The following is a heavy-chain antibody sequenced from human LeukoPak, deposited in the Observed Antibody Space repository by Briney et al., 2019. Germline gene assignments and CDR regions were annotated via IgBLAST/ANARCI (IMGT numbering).Heavy chain of an antibody. CDR1: GYTFTSYY. Sequence: GASVTVSFKASGYTFTSYYMHWVRQAPGQGLEWMGIINPSGGSTSYAQKFQGRVTMTRDTSTSTVYMELSSLRSEDTAVYYCAREGRIAARLYYYYYMDVWGKGTTITVSS. CDR3: AREGRIAARLYYYYYMDV. CDR2: INPSGGST. V-gene: IGHV1-46*01. J-gene: IGHJ6*03. D-gene: IGHD6-6*01.